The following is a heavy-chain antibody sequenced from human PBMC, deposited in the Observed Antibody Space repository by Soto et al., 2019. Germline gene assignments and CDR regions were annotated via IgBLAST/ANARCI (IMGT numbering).Heavy chain of an antibody. J-gene: IGHJ4*02. CDR2: ISYDGSNK. V-gene: IGHV3-30*03. CDR3: ARRGPGTYLDY. Sequence: GGSLRLSCAASGFTFSSYGMHWVRQAPGKGLEWAAVISYDGSNKYYAASVKGRFTISRNNSKNTLFLQMNSLRAEDTAVYYCARRGPGTYLDYWGQGTLVTVSS. D-gene: IGHD6-13*01. CDR1: GFTFSSYG.